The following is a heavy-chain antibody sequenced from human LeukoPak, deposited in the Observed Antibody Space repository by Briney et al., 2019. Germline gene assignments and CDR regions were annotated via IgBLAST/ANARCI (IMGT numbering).Heavy chain of an antibody. Sequence: GSSVEVSCKASGGTFSSYAISWVRQAPGQGLEWMGGIIPIFGTANYAQKFQGRVTITADESTSTAYMELSSLRSEDTAVYYCARGHNSGYDTRAASFDYWGQGTLVTVSS. CDR1: GGTFSSYA. D-gene: IGHD5-12*01. CDR2: IIPIFGTA. V-gene: IGHV1-69*01. J-gene: IGHJ4*02. CDR3: ARGHNSGYDTRAASFDY.